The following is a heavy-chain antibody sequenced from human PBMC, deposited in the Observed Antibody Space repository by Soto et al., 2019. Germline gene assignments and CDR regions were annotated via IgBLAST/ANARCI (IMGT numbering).Heavy chain of an antibody. J-gene: IGHJ4*02. CDR2: IYPGDSDT. CDR3: ARPGPGYSGYAFDY. D-gene: IGHD5-12*01. CDR1: GSSFTSYW. Sequence: GESLKISCRGSGSSFTSYWKGWVRQMRGKGLEWVGIIYPGDSDTRYSPSVQGQVNISADKSVSTAYLQGSSLKASDTAMYYCARPGPGYSGYAFDYWGQGTLVTVSS. V-gene: IGHV5-51*01.